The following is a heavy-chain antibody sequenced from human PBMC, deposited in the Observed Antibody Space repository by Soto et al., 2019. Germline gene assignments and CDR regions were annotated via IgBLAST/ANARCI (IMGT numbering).Heavy chain of an antibody. Sequence: EVQLVESGGGLVQPGGSLRLSCAASGFSFRSSWMSWVHQAPGKGLQWVANINQDGSAKYYADSVKGRFTISRDNANNSLYLQMNSLRAEDTAVYYCAREDWYYFDYWGQGTLVTVSS. D-gene: IGHD3-9*01. CDR2: INQDGSAK. CDR1: GFSFRSSW. CDR3: AREDWYYFDY. J-gene: IGHJ4*02. V-gene: IGHV3-7*03.